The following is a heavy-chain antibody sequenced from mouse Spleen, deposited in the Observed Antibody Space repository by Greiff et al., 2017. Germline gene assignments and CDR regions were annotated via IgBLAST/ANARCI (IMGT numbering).Heavy chain of an antibody. CDR1: GFTFSDYG. CDR2: ISSGSSTI. V-gene: IGHV5-17*01. J-gene: IGHJ4*01. Sequence: EVKLMESGGGLVKPGGSLKLSCAASGFTFSDYGMHWVRQAPEKGLEWVAYISSGSSTIYYADTVKGRFTISRDNAKNTLFLQMTSLRSEDTAMYYCARKYGNHYYAMDYWGQGTSVTVSS. CDR3: ARKYGNHYYAMDY. D-gene: IGHD2-10*02.